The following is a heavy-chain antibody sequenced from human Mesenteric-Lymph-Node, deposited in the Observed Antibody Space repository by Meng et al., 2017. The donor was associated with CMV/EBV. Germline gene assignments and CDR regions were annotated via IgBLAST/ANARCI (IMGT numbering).Heavy chain of an antibody. CDR2: IGGSGDIK. Sequence: GESLKISCAASGFTFSNYEMNWVRQAPGKGLEWVSYIGGSGDIKHYADSVEGRFTISRDNSKNTLYLQMNSLRAEDTAVYYCARAEIRFLGWHYYGMDVWGQGTTVTVSS. D-gene: IGHD3-3*01. V-gene: IGHV3-48*03. CDR1: GFTFSNYE. CDR3: ARAEIRFLGWHYYGMDV. J-gene: IGHJ6*02.